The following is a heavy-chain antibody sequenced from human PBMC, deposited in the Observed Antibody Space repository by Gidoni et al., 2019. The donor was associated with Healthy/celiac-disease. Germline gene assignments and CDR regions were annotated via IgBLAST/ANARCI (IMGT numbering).Heavy chain of an antibody. V-gene: IGHV3-48*01. CDR3: ARGESLGFDY. CDR1: GFTFSTYS. J-gene: IGHJ4*02. Sequence: EVQLVESGGGLVQPGGSLRLSCAASGFTFSTYSMNWVRQAPGKGLEWVSYISSSRSTIYCADSVKGRFTISRDNAKNSLYLQMNSLRAEDTAVYYCARGESLGFDYWGQGTLVTVSS. D-gene: IGHD1-26*01. CDR2: ISSSRSTI.